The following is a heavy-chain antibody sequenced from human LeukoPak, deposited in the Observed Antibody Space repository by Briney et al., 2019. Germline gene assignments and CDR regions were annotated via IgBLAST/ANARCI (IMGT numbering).Heavy chain of an antibody. J-gene: IGHJ6*03. Sequence: PGGSLRLSCAASGFTFSSYSMNWVRQAPGKGLEWVSSISSSSSYIYYADSVKGRFTISRDNAKNSLYLQMNSLRAEDTAVYYCARDQDYYDSSGYYLYYYYYMDVWGKGTTVTVSS. CDR2: ISSSSSYI. D-gene: IGHD3-22*01. CDR3: ARDQDYYDSSGYYLYYYYYMDV. V-gene: IGHV3-21*01. CDR1: GFTFSSYS.